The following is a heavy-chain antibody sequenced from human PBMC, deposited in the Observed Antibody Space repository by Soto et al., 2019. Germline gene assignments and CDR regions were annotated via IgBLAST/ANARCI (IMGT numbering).Heavy chain of an antibody. CDR3: ARENWGSARFYYYYYMDV. J-gene: IGHJ6*03. CDR1: GFTFSSYA. V-gene: IGHV3-30*04. CDR2: ISYDGSNK. D-gene: IGHD7-27*01. Sequence: GGSLRLSCAASGFTFSSYAMHWVRQAPGKGLEWVAVISYDGSNKYYADSVKGRFTISRDNSKNTLYPQMNSLRAEDTAVYYCARENWGSARFYYYYYMDVWGKGTTVTVSS.